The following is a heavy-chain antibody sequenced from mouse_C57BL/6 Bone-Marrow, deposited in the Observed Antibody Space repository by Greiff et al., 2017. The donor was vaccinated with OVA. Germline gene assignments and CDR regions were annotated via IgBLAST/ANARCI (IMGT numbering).Heavy chain of an antibody. CDR1: GYTFTSYW. CDR3: ARFITTVVADY. Sequence: QVQLQQPGAELVKPGASVKMSCKASGYTFTSYWITWVKQRPGQGLEWIGDIYPGSGRTNYHEKFKSKATLTVDTSSSTAYMQLSSLTSEDSAVYYCARFITTVVADYGGQGTTLTVSS. D-gene: IGHD1-1*01. V-gene: IGHV1-55*01. J-gene: IGHJ2*01. CDR2: IYPGSGRT.